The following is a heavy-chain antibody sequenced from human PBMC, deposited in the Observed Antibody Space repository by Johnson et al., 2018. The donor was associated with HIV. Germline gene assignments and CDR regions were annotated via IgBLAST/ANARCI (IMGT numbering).Heavy chain of an antibody. CDR3: AKDKAVGATHYFAFDI. D-gene: IGHD1-26*01. CDR2: IKQDGSEK. J-gene: IGHJ3*02. CDR1: GFTFSNYW. V-gene: IGHV3-7*05. Sequence: VQLVESGGGLVQPGGSLRLSCAASGFTFSNYWMSWVRQAPGKGLEWVANIKQDGSEKYYVDSVKGRFTISRDNSKDTLYLQMNSLRAEDTAVYYCAKDKAVGATHYFAFDIWGQGTMVTVSS.